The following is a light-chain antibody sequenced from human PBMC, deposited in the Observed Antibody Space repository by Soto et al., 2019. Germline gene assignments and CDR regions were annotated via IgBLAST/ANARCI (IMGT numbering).Light chain of an antibody. Sequence: ALTQPASVSGSPGQSITISCTGTSSDVGGYNHVSWYQHHPGKAPKLMIFDVSNRPSGVSNRFSGSKSGNTASLTISGLQPEDEADYYCSSYTTSNTRQIVFGTGTKVTVL. V-gene: IGLV2-14*03. CDR3: SSYTTSNTRQIV. CDR1: SSDVGGYNH. CDR2: DVS. J-gene: IGLJ1*01.